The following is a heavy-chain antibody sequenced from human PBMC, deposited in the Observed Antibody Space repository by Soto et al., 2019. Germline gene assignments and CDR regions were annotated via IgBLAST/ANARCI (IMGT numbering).Heavy chain of an antibody. Sequence: KPSETLSLTCTVSGDSLNSDGHSWSWSRQPPGEALEWIGYIYQTGTTQYNPTLSSRVSISADRSKNQFSLTPEDTAVYYCARGAECRGYCLKKFTCPDPWGQGTLVTVSS. CDR1: GDSLNSDGHS. V-gene: IGHV4-30-2*02. J-gene: IGHJ5*02. CDR3: ARGAECRGYCLKKFTCPDP. D-gene: IGHD2-15*01. CDR2: IYQTGTT.